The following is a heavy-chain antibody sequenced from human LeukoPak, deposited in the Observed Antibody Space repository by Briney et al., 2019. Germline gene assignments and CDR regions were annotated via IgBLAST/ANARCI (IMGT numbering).Heavy chain of an antibody. CDR3: AREGVQTTVDAFDI. D-gene: IGHD4-17*01. Sequence: GGSLRLSCAASGFTLKIYPMHWVRQAPGRGLEWLSVISHDGSDKNNADSVQGRFIISRDNSKNTVYLQLNSLRPEDTAMYYCAREGVQTTVDAFDIWGLGTMVIVSS. CDR1: GFTLKIYP. J-gene: IGHJ3*02. CDR2: ISHDGSDK. V-gene: IGHV3-30*04.